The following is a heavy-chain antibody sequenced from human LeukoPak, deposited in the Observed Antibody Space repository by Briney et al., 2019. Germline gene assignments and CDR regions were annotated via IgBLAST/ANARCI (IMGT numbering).Heavy chain of an antibody. Sequence: SETLSLTCAVYGGSFSGYYWSWIRQPPGKGLEWIGEINHSGSTNYNPSLKSRVTISVDTSKNQFSLKLSSVTAADTAVYYCARVLRQLVRYYYYYMDVWGKGATVTVSS. CDR2: INHSGST. CDR1: GGSFSGYY. J-gene: IGHJ6*03. V-gene: IGHV4-34*01. CDR3: ARVLRQLVRYYYYYMDV. D-gene: IGHD6-6*01.